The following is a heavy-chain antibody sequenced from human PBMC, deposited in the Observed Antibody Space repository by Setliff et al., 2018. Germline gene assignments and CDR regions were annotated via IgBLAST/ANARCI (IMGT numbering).Heavy chain of an antibody. V-gene: IGHV4-4*08. D-gene: IGHD3-22*01. Sequence: SETLSLTCTVSGGSISSDYWSWIRQPPGKGLEWIGYIYSSGSTKYNPSLKSRVTISVDTSKNQFSLKLNSVTAADTAIYYCARTYYYDSSGYYYSWFYFDYWGQGTLVTVSS. CDR3: ARTYYYDSSGYYYSWFYFDY. J-gene: IGHJ4*02. CDR2: IYSSGST. CDR1: GGSISSDY.